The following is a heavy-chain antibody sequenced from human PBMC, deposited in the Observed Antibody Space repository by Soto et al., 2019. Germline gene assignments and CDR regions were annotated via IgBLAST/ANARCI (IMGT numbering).Heavy chain of an antibody. CDR2: IIPFFGTT. CDR1: GGTFSDYS. J-gene: IGHJ6*02. V-gene: IGHV1-69*12. Sequence: QVQLVQSGAEAKKPGSAVKVSCKASGGTFSDYSISWVRQAPGQGLEWMGGIIPFFGTTNYAQRFQDRITNTAEESTATGFNEPTKLKSEGHARYFFSKVRPPPGRDCIRISCSYYYNYGMDVWGQGTTVTVSS. CDR3: SKVRPPPGRDCIRISCSYYYNYGMDV. D-gene: IGHD2-2*01.